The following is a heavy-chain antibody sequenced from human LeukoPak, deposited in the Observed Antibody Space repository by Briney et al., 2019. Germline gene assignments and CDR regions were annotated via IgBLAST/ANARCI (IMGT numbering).Heavy chain of an antibody. Sequence: ASVKLSCKTSGYTLGTSGICWVRPAPRQGLEWMGWIRPDFRMTYYAQKVQGRVAMTADTSTRTAYLELRSLRSDDTAVYYCARDGPLGYFQDWGQGTLVTVSS. CDR2: IRPDFRMT. V-gene: IGHV1-18*01. D-gene: IGHD3-10*01. J-gene: IGHJ1*01. CDR3: ARDGPLGYFQD. CDR1: GYTLGTSG.